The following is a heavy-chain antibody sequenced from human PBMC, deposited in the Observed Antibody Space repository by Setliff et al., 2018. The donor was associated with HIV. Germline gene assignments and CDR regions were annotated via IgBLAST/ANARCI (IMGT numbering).Heavy chain of an antibody. CDR2: ISSSGNTI. V-gene: IGHV3-11*01. Sequence: GGSLRLSCAASGFTFSDYYMSWIRQAPGKGLEWVSYISSSGNTIYHADSMKGRFTISRDNAKKLVYLQMNSLRAEDTAVYYCAKYSGWDPGMFRLRWAYYDYWGQGTLVTVSS. CDR3: AKYSGWDPGMFRLRWAYYDY. J-gene: IGHJ4*02. D-gene: IGHD3-10*01. CDR1: GFTFSDYY.